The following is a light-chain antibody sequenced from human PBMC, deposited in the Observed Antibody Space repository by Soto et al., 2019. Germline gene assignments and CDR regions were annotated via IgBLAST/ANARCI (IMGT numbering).Light chain of an antibody. CDR1: SSDVSGYNY. CDR2: EVS. Sequence: QSALTQPASVSGSPGQSVTISCTGTSSDVSGYNYVSWYQQHPGKAPKLMIYEVSNRPSGVSNRFSGSKSGNTASLTISGLQAEDEADYYCRSYTSRSTYVVGTGTKLTVL. CDR3: RSYTSRSTYV. J-gene: IGLJ1*01. V-gene: IGLV2-14*01.